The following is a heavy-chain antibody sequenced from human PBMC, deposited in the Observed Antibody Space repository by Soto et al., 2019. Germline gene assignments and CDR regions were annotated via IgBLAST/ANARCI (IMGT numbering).Heavy chain of an antibody. V-gene: IGHV3-49*03. J-gene: IGHJ4*02. CDR2: IRSKASGGTA. CDR3: TRDKFGERAFDY. Sequence: GGSLRLSCTTSGFNFGDYAMIWLRQAPGKGLEWLAFIRSKASGGTAEYAASVKDRFTILSDDSEGIAYLQMNSLKTEDTAVYYCTRDKFGERAFDYWGQGALVTVSS. D-gene: IGHD3-10*01. CDR1: GFNFGDYA.